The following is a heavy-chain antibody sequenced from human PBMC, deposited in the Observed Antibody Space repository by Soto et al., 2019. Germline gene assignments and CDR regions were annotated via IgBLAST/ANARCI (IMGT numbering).Heavy chain of an antibody. CDR2: IYYSGST. CDR1: GGSISSGGYS. Sequence: SETLSLTCAVSGGSISSGGYSWGWIRQPPGKGLEWIGYIYYSGSTNYNPPLKSRVTISVDTSKNQFSLKLSSVTAADTAVYYCARALWGPAGHINWFDPWGQGTLVTVSS. CDR3: ARALWGPAGHINWFDP. D-gene: IGHD2-2*01. J-gene: IGHJ5*02. V-gene: IGHV4-61*08.